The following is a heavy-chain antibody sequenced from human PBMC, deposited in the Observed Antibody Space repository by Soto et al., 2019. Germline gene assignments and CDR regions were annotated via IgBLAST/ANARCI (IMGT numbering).Heavy chain of an antibody. CDR1: GDTDTNYV. V-gene: IGHV1-69*01. CDR3: EAEMTFGKLSVV. CDR2: IFPKFGTT. D-gene: IGHD3-16*02. J-gene: IGHJ6*02. Sequence: QVQLVQSGAEVKKPGSSVKVSCKASGDTDTNYVISWVRQAPGQGLEWMGGIFPKFGTTYSAQKLQDRLTITADESTSTVYMQLSSLRLDEKAVYYCEAEMTFGKLSVVWGQGTTVTVSS.